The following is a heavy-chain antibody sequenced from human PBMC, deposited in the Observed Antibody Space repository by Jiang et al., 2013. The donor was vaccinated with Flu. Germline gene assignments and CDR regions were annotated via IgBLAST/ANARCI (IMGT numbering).Heavy chain of an antibody. CDR2: IYYSGIT. V-gene: IGHV4-39*07. D-gene: IGHD3-22*01. Sequence: GPGLVKPSETLSLTCNVSGGSVSGSSSSYYWGWVRQPPGKGLEYIGSIYYSGITSYNPSLKSRATISVDTSKNQFFLKLDSVTAADTAEYYCASQSLYYYDNHRFDYWGQGTLVTVSS. CDR3: ASQSLYYYDNHRFDY. J-gene: IGHJ4*02. CDR1: GGSVSGSSSSYY.